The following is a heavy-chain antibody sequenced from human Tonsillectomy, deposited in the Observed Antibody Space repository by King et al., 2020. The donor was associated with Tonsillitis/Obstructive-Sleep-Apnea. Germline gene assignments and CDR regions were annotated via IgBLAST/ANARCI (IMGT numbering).Heavy chain of an antibody. Sequence: VQLVESGGGLVKPGGSLRLSYAASGFTFSDYYMSWLRQASGKGLEWVSYISSSSSYTNYADSVKGRVTISRDNAKNSLYLQMNSLRAEDTAVYYCARGDYYGSDTSDYWGQGTLVTVSS. CDR3: ARGDYYGSDTSDY. V-gene: IGHV3-11*05. CDR2: ISSSSSYT. CDR1: GFTFSDYY. D-gene: IGHD3-10*01. J-gene: IGHJ4*02.